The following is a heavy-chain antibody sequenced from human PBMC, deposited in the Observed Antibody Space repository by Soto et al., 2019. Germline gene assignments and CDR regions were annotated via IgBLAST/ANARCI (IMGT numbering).Heavy chain of an antibody. CDR3: AKDSSSSGTGGYYYYGMDV. Sequence: PGGSLRLSCAASGFTFSSYGMHWVRQAPGKGLEWVAVISYDGSNKYYADSVKGRFTISRDNSKNTLYLQMYSLRAEDTAVYYCAKDSSSSGTGGYYYYGMDVWGQGTTVTAP. V-gene: IGHV3-30*18. J-gene: IGHJ6*02. D-gene: IGHD6-19*01. CDR1: GFTFSSYG. CDR2: ISYDGSNK.